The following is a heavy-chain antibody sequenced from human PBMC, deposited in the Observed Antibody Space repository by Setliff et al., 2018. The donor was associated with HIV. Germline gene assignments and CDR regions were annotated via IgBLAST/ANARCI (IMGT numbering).Heavy chain of an antibody. CDR3: ARGERRIAAPIDY. J-gene: IGHJ4*02. CDR2: IYDSGNT. CDR1: GDSISSGGYY. V-gene: IGHV4-31*03. D-gene: IGHD6-6*01. Sequence: PSETLSLTCSVSGDSISSGGYYWSWICQHPGKGLEWIGYIYDSGNTYYNPSLKSRITISVDTSKNQFSLKLSSVTAADTAVYYCARGERRIAAPIDYWGQGTLVTVSS.